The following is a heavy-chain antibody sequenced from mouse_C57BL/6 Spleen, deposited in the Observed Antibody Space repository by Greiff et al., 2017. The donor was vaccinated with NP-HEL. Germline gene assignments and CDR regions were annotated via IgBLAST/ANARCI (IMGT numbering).Heavy chain of an antibody. CDR3: ARRSTTVASLGD. J-gene: IGHJ3*01. Sequence: QVQLKQPGAELVKPGASVKLSCKASGYTFTSYWMQWVKQRPGQGLEWIGEIDPSDSYTNYNQKFKGKATLTVDTSSSTAYMQLSSLTSEDSAVYYCARRSTTVASLGDWGQGTLVTVSA. CDR2: IDPSDSYT. D-gene: IGHD1-1*01. CDR1: GYTFTSYW. V-gene: IGHV1-50*01.